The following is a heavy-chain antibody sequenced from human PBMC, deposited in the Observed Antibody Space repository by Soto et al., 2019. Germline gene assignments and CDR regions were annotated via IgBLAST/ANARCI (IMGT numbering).Heavy chain of an antibody. D-gene: IGHD3-22*01. J-gene: IGHJ4*01. CDR1: GGTFSSSA. Sequence: QVQLVQSGAEVKKPGSSVKVSCKASGGTFSSSAISWERQAPGQGLEWMGGIIPILGTANYAQKFQGRVKITADESTCTGYMELSSLRSEDTAVSDCAIRGGYDAPFDYCGNGNLVTVAS. CDR2: IIPILGTA. CDR3: AIRGGYDAPFDY. V-gene: IGHV1-69*01.